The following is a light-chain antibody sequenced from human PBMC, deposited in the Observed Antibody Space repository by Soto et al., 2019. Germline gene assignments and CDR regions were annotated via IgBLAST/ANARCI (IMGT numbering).Light chain of an antibody. J-gene: IGKJ1*01. V-gene: IGKV3-20*01. CDR3: QQYHIYSGT. Sequence: VLTQSPGTLSLSPGERVTILCLASQSVSSTSLAWYQQKPGQTPRLLIYGASSRATGTPDRISGGGSGTEFTLTINSLQPDDFATYYCQQYHIYSGTFGQGTKVDIK. CDR2: GAS. CDR1: QSVSSTS.